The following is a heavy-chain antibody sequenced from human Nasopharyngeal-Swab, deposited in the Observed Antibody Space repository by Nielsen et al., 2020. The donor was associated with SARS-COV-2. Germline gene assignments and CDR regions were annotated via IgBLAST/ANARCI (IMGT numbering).Heavy chain of an antibody. CDR2: ITSSSGII. V-gene: IGHV3-48*04. CDR3: TSGWFDP. Sequence: GESLKISCAASGFNFNYYSMNWVRQAPGKGLEWVSYITSSSGIIYYADSVKGRFTISRDNAKNLLYLQMNSLRAEDTAVYYCTSGWFDPWGQGTLVTVSS. CDR1: GFNFNYYS. J-gene: IGHJ5*02.